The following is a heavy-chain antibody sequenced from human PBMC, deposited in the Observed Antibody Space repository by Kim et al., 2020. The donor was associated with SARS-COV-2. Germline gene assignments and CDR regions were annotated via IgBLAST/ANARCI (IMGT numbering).Heavy chain of an antibody. CDR3: AAGYPSGSLDV. V-gene: IGHV3-21*06. CDR2: I. D-gene: IGHD3-10*01. Sequence: IYYEDSVPGPFTISRDSAKNPLYLQMNSRTAEDTAVYYCAAGYPSGSLDVWGQGTTLTASS. J-gene: IGHJ6*02.